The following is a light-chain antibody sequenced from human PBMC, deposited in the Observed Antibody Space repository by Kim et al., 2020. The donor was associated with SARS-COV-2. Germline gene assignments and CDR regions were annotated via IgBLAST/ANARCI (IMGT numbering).Light chain of an antibody. CDR2: GAS. CDR1: QSVSSN. J-gene: IGKJ1*01. V-gene: IGKV3D-15*01. Sequence: EIVMTQSPATLSVSPGERATLSCRASQSVSSNLAWYQQKPAQAPRLLISGASTRATGIPARFSGSGSGTEFTLTISSLQSEDFAVYYCQQYNNWPPTFGQGTKVDIK. CDR3: QQYNNWPPT.